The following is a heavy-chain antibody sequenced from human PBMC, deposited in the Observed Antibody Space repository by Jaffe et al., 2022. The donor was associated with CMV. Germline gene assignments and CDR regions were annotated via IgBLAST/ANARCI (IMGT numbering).Heavy chain of an antibody. D-gene: IGHD6-13*01. CDR1: GFTFSSYS. Sequence: EVQLVESGGGLVKPGGSLRLSCAASGFTFSSYSMNWVRQAPGKGLEWVSSISSSSSYIYYADSVKGRFTISRDNAKNSLYLQMNSLRAEDTAVYYCVATAYSSSWYLPAQKFDYWGQGTLVTVSS. J-gene: IGHJ4*02. V-gene: IGHV3-21*01. CDR3: VATAYSSSWYLPAQKFDY. CDR2: ISSSSSYI.